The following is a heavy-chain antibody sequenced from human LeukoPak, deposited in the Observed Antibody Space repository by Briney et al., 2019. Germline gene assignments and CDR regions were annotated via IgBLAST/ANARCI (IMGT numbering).Heavy chain of an antibody. J-gene: IGHJ3*02. D-gene: IGHD6-13*01. CDR3: VRGGIASAFDI. CDR1: GFTFSSYS. Sequence: GGSLRLSCAASGFTFSSYSMNWVRQAPGKGLVWVSRIISNENSATYADSVKGRFTISRDNAKNTLYLQMNSLRAEDTAVYYCVRGGIASAFDIWGQGTMVTVSS. CDR2: IISNENSA. V-gene: IGHV3-74*01.